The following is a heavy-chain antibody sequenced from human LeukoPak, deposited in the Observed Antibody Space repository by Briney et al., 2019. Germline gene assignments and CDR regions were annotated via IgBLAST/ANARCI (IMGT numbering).Heavy chain of an antibody. CDR3: ARHGLEGYCSGGSCKGYNWFDP. CDR2: IYYSGST. J-gene: IGHJ5*02. Sequence: PSETLSLTCTVSGGSISSSSYYWGWIRQPPGKGLEWIGSIYYSGSTYYNPSLKSRVTISVDTSKNQFSLKLSSVTAADTAVYYCARHGLEGYCSGGSCKGYNWFDPWGQGTLVTVSS. CDR1: GGSISSSSYY. V-gene: IGHV4-39*01. D-gene: IGHD2-15*01.